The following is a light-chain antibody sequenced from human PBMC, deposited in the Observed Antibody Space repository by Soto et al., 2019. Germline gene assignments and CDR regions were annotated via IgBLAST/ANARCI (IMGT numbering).Light chain of an antibody. J-gene: IGLJ2*01. V-gene: IGLV1-40*01. CDR1: SSNIGAGYD. CDR3: QSYDSSLSGVL. Sequence: QSVLTQPPSVSGAPGQRVTISCAGSSSNIGAGYDVHWYQQVPGTAPKLLIFANSHRPSGVPDRFSGSKSGTSASLAIAGIQAEDEADYYCQSYDSSLSGVLFGGGTQLTVL. CDR2: ANS.